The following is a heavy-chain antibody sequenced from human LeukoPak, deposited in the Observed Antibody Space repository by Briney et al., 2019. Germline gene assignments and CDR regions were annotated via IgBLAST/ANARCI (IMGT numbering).Heavy chain of an antibody. Sequence: SETESLNCTLSGGSVCSGNYYWSWIRQPPGKGLEWIGYIFYSGSTTYNPSLKNRVTMSVDTSKNKFSLKLSSVTAADTAVYYCARVPISTTVRGYFDYWAQRPLVTVSS. CDR3: ARVPISTTVRGYFDY. V-gene: IGHV4-61*01. D-gene: IGHD4-17*01. J-gene: IGHJ4*02. CDR2: IFYSGST. CDR1: GGSVCSGNYY.